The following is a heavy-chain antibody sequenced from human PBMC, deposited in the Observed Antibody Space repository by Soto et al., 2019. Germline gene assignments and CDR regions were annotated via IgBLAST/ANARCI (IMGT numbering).Heavy chain of an antibody. V-gene: IGHV1-46*03. Sequence: ASVKVSCKASGYTFTSYYMHWVRQAPGQGLEWMGIINPSGGSTSYAQKFQGRVTMTRDTSTSTVYMELSSLRSEDTAVCYCAGSQFKYYDILTGYYNHYNMDVWSKGTTVTVSS. J-gene: IGHJ6*03. CDR2: INPSGGST. D-gene: IGHD3-9*01. CDR3: AGSQFKYYDILTGYYNHYNMDV. CDR1: GYTFTSYY.